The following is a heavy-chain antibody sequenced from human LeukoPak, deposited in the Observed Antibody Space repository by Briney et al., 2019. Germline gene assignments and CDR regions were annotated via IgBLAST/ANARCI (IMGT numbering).Heavy chain of an antibody. CDR3: AKRGGLVGATFH. D-gene: IGHD1-26*01. J-gene: IGHJ4*02. V-gene: IGHV3-23*01. CDR2: ISGDGKDR. Sequence: GGILRLSCVASGFTFSSYGMSWVRQAPGKGLQWVSAISGDGKDRDYPDSVKGRFTISRDNSKNTLYLQMNSLRAEDTAVYYCAKRGGLVGATFHWGQGTLVTVSS. CDR1: GFTFSSYG.